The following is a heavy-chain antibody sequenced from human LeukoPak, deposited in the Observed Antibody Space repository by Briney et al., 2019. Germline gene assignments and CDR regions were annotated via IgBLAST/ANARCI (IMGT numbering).Heavy chain of an antibody. D-gene: IGHD3-10*01. Sequence: ASVKVSCKASGYTFTGYYMHWVRQAPGQGLEWMGWINPNSGGTNYAQKFQGWVTMTRDTSISTAYMELSRLRSDDTAVYYCARGPSYGSGSYSWFDPWGQGTLVTVSS. CDR1: GYTFTGYY. V-gene: IGHV1-2*04. J-gene: IGHJ5*02. CDR3: ARGPSYGSGSYSWFDP. CDR2: INPNSGGT.